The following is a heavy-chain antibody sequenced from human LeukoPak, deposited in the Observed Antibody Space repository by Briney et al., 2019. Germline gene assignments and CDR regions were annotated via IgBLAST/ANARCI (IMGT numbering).Heavy chain of an antibody. CDR3: ARDFSALVGATPIYYYYGMDV. Sequence: LRLSCAASGFTFSSYAMHWVRQAPGKGLEWVAVISYDGSNKYYADSVKGRFTISRDNSKNTLYLQMNSLRAEDTAVYYCARDFSALVGATPIYYYYGMDVWGQGTTVTVSS. CDR2: ISYDGSNK. J-gene: IGHJ6*02. V-gene: IGHV3-30-3*01. CDR1: GFTFSSYA. D-gene: IGHD1-26*01.